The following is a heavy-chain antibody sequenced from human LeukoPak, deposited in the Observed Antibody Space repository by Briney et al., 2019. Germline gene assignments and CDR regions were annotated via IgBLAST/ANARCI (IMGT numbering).Heavy chain of an antibody. CDR1: GFIFNKYG. Sequence: GGSLRLSCAASGFIFNKYGMHWVRQAPGKGLEWVSSISSSSSYIYYADSVKGRFTISRDNAKNSLYLQMNSLRAEDTAVYYCARGRENYYGSGIKSNYFDYWGQGTLVTVSS. J-gene: IGHJ4*02. CDR3: ARGRENYYGSGIKSNYFDY. V-gene: IGHV3-21*01. CDR2: ISSSSSYI. D-gene: IGHD3-10*01.